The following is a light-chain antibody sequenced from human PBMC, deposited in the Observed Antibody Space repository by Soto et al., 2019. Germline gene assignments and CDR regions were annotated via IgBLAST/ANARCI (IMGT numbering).Light chain of an antibody. V-gene: IGKV3-20*01. Sequence: EIVMTQSPATMSVSAGERATLSCRASQSMGSNVAWYQQKPGQAPRLLIYGASTRAAGIPDRFSGSGSGTDFTLTISRLEPEDFAVYYCQQYGSSGTFGQGTKVDIK. CDR3: QQYGSSGT. CDR1: QSMGSN. CDR2: GAS. J-gene: IGKJ1*01.